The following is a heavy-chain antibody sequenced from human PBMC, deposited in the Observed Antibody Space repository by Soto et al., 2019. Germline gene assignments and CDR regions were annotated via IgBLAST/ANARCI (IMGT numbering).Heavy chain of an antibody. CDR3: AKDPFDFWSGYYVY. Sequence: GGSLRLSCAAAEFTFSSYGMHWVSQAPGKGLEWMAVISYDGSNKYYADSVKGRFNISRDNSKNTLYLQMNSLRADDTAVYYCAKDPFDFWSGYYVYWGQGTLVTVSS. CDR2: ISYDGSNK. J-gene: IGHJ4*02. V-gene: IGHV3-30*18. D-gene: IGHD3-3*01. CDR1: EFTFSSYG.